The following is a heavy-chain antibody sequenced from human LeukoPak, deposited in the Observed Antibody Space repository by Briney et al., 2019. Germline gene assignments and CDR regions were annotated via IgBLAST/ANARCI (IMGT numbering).Heavy chain of an antibody. Sequence: SETLSLTCAVYGGSFSGYHWSWIRQPPGKGLEWIGEINHSGSTNYNPSLKSRVTISVDTSKNQFSLKLSSVTAADTAVYYCARGRDYDILTGLRDWGQGTLVTVSS. CDR3: ARGRDYDILTGLRD. CDR1: GGSFSGYH. J-gene: IGHJ4*02. CDR2: INHSGST. D-gene: IGHD3-9*01. V-gene: IGHV4-34*01.